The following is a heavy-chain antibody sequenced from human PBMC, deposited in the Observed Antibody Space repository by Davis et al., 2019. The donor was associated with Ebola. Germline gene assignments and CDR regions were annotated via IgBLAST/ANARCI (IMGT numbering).Heavy chain of an antibody. CDR3: ARDTYYYYNTMDV. CDR1: GFTFSSYA. J-gene: IGHJ6*04. V-gene: IGHV3-23*01. CDR2: ITSSGGST. Sequence: GGSLRLSCAASGFTFSSYAMTWARQVPGKGLEWVSAITSSGGSTYYGDSVKGRFTISRDNSKNTLYLQMNSLRAEDTAVYYCARDTYYYYNTMDVWGKGTTVTVSS.